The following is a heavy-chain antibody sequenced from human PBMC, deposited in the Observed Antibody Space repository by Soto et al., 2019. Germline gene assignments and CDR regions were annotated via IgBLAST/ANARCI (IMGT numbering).Heavy chain of an antibody. J-gene: IGHJ4*02. CDR1: GFTFSNYA. V-gene: IGHV3-23*01. CDR2: ISGSGVST. CDR3: AKDLRGSGSYYGSSDY. Sequence: PGGSLRLSCAASGFTFSNYAMSWVRQAPGKGLEWISVISGSGVSTYYADSVKGRFTISRDNSRNSLYLQMNSLRAEDTAVYYCAKDLRGSGSYYGSSDYWGQGTLVTVSS. D-gene: IGHD3-10*01.